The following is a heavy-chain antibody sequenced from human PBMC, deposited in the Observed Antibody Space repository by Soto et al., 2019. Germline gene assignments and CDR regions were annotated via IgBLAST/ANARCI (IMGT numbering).Heavy chain of an antibody. CDR3: ARDLGSSGSTGLDP. CDR2: ISSSSSYT. V-gene: IGHV3-11*06. CDR1: TFSDYY. D-gene: IGHD6-19*01. Sequence: TFSDYYMSWIRQAPGKGLEWVSYISSSSSYTNYADSVKGRFTISRDNAKNSLYLQMNSLRAEDTAVYYCARDLGSSGSTGLDPWGQGTLVTVSS. J-gene: IGHJ5*02.